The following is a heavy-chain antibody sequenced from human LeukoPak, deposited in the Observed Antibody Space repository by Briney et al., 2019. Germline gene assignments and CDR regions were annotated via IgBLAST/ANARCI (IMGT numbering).Heavy chain of an antibody. CDR2: INPNSGGT. Sequence: ASVKVPCKASGYTFTGYYMHWVRQAPGQGLEWMGWINPNSGGTNYAQKFQGRVTMTRDTSISTAYMDMSRLRSDDTAVYYCARDGYSSSWYLQNWGQGTLVTVSS. D-gene: IGHD6-13*01. CDR1: GYTFTGYY. V-gene: IGHV1-2*02. J-gene: IGHJ4*02. CDR3: ARDGYSSSWYLQN.